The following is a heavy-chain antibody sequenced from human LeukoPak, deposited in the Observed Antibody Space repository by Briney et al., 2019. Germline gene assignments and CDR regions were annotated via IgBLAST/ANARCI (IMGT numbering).Heavy chain of an antibody. V-gene: IGHV4-39*07. J-gene: IGHJ4*02. CDR1: GGSISSSSYY. CDR3: ARDRGYYFDY. CDR2: IYYSGST. Sequence: SSETLCLTCTISGGSISSSSYYWGWFRQPPGKGLEWIGSIYYSGSTYYNPSLESRVTISVDTSKNQFSLKLSSVTAADTAVYYCARDRGYYFDYWGKGTLVTVSS. D-gene: IGHD3-10*01.